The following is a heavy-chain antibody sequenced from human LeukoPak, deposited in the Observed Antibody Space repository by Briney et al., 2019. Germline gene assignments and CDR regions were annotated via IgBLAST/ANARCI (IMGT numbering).Heavy chain of an antibody. CDR1: GFTFSSYA. CDR3: AKDLSGLRYFDWLLYTPFDY. CDR2: ISGSGGST. V-gene: IGHV3-23*01. J-gene: IGHJ4*02. D-gene: IGHD3-9*01. Sequence: GGSLRLSCAASGFTFSSYAMSWVRQAPGKGLEWVSAISGSGGSTYYADSVKGRFTISRDNSKNTLYLQMSSLRAEDTAVYYCAKDLSGLRYFDWLLYTPFDYWGQGTLVTVSS.